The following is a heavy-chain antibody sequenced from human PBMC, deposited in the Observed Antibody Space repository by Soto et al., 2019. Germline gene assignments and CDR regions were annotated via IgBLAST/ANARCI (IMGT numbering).Heavy chain of an antibody. Sequence: QVQLQESGPGLVKPSQTLSLTCTVSGGSISSGGYYWSWIRQHPGKGLEWIGYIYYSGSTYYNPSLKSRVTISVDTSKNQFSLKLSSVTAADTAVYYCARGQSDFWSGYRKPYSYYFDYWGQGTLVTVSS. CDR1: GGSISSGGYY. CDR2: IYYSGST. J-gene: IGHJ4*02. CDR3: ARGQSDFWSGYRKPYSYYFDY. D-gene: IGHD3-3*01. V-gene: IGHV4-31*03.